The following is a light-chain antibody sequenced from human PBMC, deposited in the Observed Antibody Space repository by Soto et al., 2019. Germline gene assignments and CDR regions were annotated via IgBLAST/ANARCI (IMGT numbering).Light chain of an antibody. Sequence: QSALTQPPSVSGSPGQSVTISCTGTSSDVGAYNRVSWYQRVPGTAPKLMISEVNNRPSGVPDRFSGSKSGNTASLTISGLQAEDEADYYCSSYTGSATFVLFGGGTKLTVL. J-gene: IGLJ2*01. CDR2: EVN. V-gene: IGLV2-18*02. CDR1: SSDVGAYNR. CDR3: SSYTGSATFVL.